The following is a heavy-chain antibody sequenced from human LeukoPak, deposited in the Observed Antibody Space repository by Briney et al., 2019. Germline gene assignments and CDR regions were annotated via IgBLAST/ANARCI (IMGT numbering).Heavy chain of an antibody. Sequence: GGSLRLSCAASGFTFDDYGMSWVRQAPGKGLKWVSGINWNGGSTGYADSVKGRFTISRDNAKNSLYLQMNSLRAEDTALYYCASLPTGGRSTSDYWGQGTLVTVSS. CDR2: INWNGGST. J-gene: IGHJ4*02. CDR3: ASLPTGGRSTSDY. CDR1: GFTFDDYG. D-gene: IGHD2-2*01. V-gene: IGHV3-20*04.